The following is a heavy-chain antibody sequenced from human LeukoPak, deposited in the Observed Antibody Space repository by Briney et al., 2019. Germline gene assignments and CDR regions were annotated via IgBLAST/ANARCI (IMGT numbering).Heavy chain of an antibody. J-gene: IGHJ5*02. CDR2: IIPILGIA. CDR3: ARESSSTSGTRFDP. CDR1: GGTFSSYA. D-gene: IGHD6-13*01. Sequence: SVKVSCKASGGTFSSYAISWVRQAPGQGLEWMGRIIPILGIANYAQKFQGRVTITTDESTSTAYMELSSLRSEDTAVYYCARESSSTSGTRFDPWGQGTLVTVSS. V-gene: IGHV1-69*04.